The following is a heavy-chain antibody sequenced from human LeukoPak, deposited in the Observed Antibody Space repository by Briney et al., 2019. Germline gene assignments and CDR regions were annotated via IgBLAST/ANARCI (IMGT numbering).Heavy chain of an antibody. CDR3: ARAIRPWRDAFDI. Sequence: PSQTLSLTCTVSGGSISSGGYYWSWIRQPPGKGLEWIGYIYHSGSTYYNPSLKSRVTISVDRSKNQFSLKLSSVTAADTAVYYCARAIRPWRDAFDIWGQGTMVTVSS. V-gene: IGHV4-30-2*01. J-gene: IGHJ3*02. CDR2: IYHSGST. D-gene: IGHD2-21*01. CDR1: GGSISSGGYY.